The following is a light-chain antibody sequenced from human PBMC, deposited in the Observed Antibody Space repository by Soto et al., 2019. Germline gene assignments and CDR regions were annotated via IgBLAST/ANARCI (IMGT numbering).Light chain of an antibody. V-gene: IGKV1-17*01. Sequence: DIQMTQSPSSLSASVGDRVTMTCRASQGIRKDLGWYQQKPGKAPKRLIYAASSLQSGVPSRFSVSRSRTEFTLTISSLQPEDFATYYCLQHNTYPRTFGQGTKVEVK. CDR2: AAS. CDR3: LQHNTYPRT. CDR1: QGIRKD. J-gene: IGKJ1*01.